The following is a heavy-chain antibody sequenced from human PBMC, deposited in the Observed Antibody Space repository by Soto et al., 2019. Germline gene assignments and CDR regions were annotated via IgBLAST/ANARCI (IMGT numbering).Heavy chain of an antibody. CDR1: GFTFDDYT. D-gene: IGHD1-26*01. Sequence: GGSLRLSCAASGFTFDDYTMHWVRQAPGKGLEWVSLISWDGGSTYYADSVKGRFTISRDDSKNSLYLQMNSLRTEDTALYYCAKALAQVGAITGYYGMDVWGQGTTVTVSS. J-gene: IGHJ6*02. CDR2: ISWDGGST. V-gene: IGHV3-43*01. CDR3: AKALAQVGAITGYYGMDV.